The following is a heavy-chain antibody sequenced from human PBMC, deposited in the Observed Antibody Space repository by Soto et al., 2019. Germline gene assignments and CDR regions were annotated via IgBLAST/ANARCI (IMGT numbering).Heavy chain of an antibody. J-gene: IGHJ6*03. V-gene: IGHV3-23*01. Sequence: GGSLRLSCAASGFTFSSYAMSWVRQAPGKGLEWVSAISGSGGSTYYADSVKGRFTISRDNSKNTLYLQMNSLRAEDTAVYYCAKGRATVTTGGYYYYMDVWGKGTTVTVSS. D-gene: IGHD4-17*01. CDR1: GFTFSSYA. CDR2: ISGSGGST. CDR3: AKGRATVTTGGYYYYMDV.